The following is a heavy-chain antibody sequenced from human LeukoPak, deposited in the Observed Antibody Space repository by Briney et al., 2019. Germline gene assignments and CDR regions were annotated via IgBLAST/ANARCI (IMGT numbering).Heavy chain of an antibody. CDR2: IIPIFGIA. CDR1: GGTFSSYA. CDR3: ARGRTVAGILR. Sequence: SVKVSCKASGGTFSSYAISWVRQAPGQGLEWMGRIIPIFGIANYAQKFQGSVTITADKSTSTAYMELSSLRSEDTAVYYCARGRTVAGILRWGQGTLVTVSS. J-gene: IGHJ4*02. V-gene: IGHV1-69*04. D-gene: IGHD6-19*01.